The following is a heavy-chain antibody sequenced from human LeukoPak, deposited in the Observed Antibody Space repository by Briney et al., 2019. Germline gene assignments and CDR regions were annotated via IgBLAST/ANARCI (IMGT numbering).Heavy chain of an antibody. CDR2: IYTSGGT. V-gene: IGHV4-4*07. Sequence: PSETLSLTCTVSGGSISSYYWSWIRQPAGKGLEWIGRIYTSGGTNYNPSLKSRVTMSVDTSKNQFSLKLSSVTAAGTAVYYCAREERLPLSSYPRWPAFDIWGQGTMVTVSS. J-gene: IGHJ3*02. CDR3: AREERLPLSSYPRWPAFDI. D-gene: IGHD6-25*01. CDR1: GGSISSYY.